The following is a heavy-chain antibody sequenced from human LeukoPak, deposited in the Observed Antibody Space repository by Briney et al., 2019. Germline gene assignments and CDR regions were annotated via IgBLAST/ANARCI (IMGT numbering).Heavy chain of an antibody. CDR3: ASWRGSGNYGGYFDY. V-gene: IGHV3-33*01. D-gene: IGHD3-10*01. CDR2: IWYDGSNK. CDR1: GFNFNSYT. J-gene: IGHJ4*02. Sequence: GGSLRLSCAASGFNFNSYTMNWVRQAPGKGLEWVALIWYDGSNKYYADSVKGRFTISRDNPKNTLYLQMNSLRAEDTAVYYCASWRGSGNYGGYFDYWGQGILVTVSS.